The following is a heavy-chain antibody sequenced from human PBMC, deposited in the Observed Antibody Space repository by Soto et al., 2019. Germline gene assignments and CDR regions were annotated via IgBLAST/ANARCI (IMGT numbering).Heavy chain of an antibody. CDR2: FYASGYT. J-gene: IGHJ4*02. CDR1: VGSISNYY. V-gene: IGHV4-4*07. Sequence: PSETLSLTCAVSVGSISNYYWSWIRQPAGKGLEWIGRFYASGYTNYNPSLKSRVTMSLDISKNQFSLRLSSVTAADTAVYYCARGNQVAMSDYWGQGTLVTVPQ. CDR3: ARGNQVAMSDY.